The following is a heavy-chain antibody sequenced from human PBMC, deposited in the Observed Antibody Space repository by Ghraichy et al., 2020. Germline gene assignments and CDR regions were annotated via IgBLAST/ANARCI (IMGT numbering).Heavy chain of an antibody. V-gene: IGHV3-23*01. Sequence: GESLNISCAASGFTFTNYDMSWVRQAPGKGLEWVSVISRSGGSAYYADSVKGRFTISRDNSKNTLYLQMNSLRAEDTAVYYCANSPYSSGWDNWFDPWGQGTLVTVSS. D-gene: IGHD6-19*01. CDR1: GFTFTNYD. CDR3: ANSPYSSGWDNWFDP. J-gene: IGHJ5*02. CDR2: ISRSGGSA.